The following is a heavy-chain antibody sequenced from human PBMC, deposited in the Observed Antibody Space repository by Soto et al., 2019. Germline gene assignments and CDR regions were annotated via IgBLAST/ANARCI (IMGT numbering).Heavy chain of an antibody. CDR1: GSRFTNYV. V-gene: IGHV1-69*06. D-gene: IGHD2-2*02. CDR2: IIPIFNST. J-gene: IGHJ4*02. CDR3: AREGRGKKAGYNGLVSLGY. Sequence: ASVKVSCKVSGSRFTNYVISWVRQAPGHGLEWLGRIIPIFNSTKYAQSFQGRVTITADKSTSTASLELSSLRSDDTAVYYCAREGRGKKAGYNGLVSLGYWGQGTLVTVSS.